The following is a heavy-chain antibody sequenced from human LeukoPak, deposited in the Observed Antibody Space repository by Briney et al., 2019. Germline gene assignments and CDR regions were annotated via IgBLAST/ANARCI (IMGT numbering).Heavy chain of an antibody. CDR3: ARAYRSSWYANWFDP. J-gene: IGHJ5*02. CDR2: MYYSSGNT. CDR1: GGSISSSTYY. D-gene: IGHD6-13*01. Sequence: SETLSLTCAVSGGSISSSTYYWGWIRQPPGKGLEWIGSMYYSSGNTYYNPSLKSRVTISVDTSKNQFSLKLSSVTAADTAVYFCARAYRSSWYANWFDPWGQGTLVTVSS. V-gene: IGHV4-39*07.